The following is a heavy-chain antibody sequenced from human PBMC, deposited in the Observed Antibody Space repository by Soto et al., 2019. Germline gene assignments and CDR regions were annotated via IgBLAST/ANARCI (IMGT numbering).Heavy chain of an antibody. D-gene: IGHD6-13*01. V-gene: IGHV1-8*01. CDR3: ARGSGIAAAGLMYNWFDP. CDR2: MNPNSGNT. J-gene: IGHJ5*02. CDR1: GYTFTSYD. Sequence: QVQLVQSGAEVKKPGASVKVSCKASGYTFTSYDINWVRQATGQGLEWMGWMNPNSGNTGYAQKFQSRVTMTRNTSISTAYMELSSLRSEDTAVYYCARGSGIAAAGLMYNWFDPWGQGTLVTVSS.